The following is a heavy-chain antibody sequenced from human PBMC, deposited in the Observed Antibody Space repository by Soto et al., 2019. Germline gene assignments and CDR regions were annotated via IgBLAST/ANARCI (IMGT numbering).Heavy chain of an antibody. CDR1: GFIFGSCA. J-gene: IGHJ4*02. CDR3: AKARYYDLSSGYVDF. D-gene: IGHD3-3*01. V-gene: IGHV3-23*01. Sequence: EVQLLESGGGLVQPGGSLRLSCAASGFIFGSCAMNWVRQAPGKGLEWVSGIIGGGGTTHYADSVKGRFTISRDNSKNMVYLQMNSLRAEDTAIYFCAKARYYDLSSGYVDFWGQGTLVTVSS. CDR2: IIGGGGTT.